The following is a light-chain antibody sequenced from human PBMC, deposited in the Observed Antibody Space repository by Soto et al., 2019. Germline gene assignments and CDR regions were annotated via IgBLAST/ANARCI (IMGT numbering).Light chain of an antibody. Sequence: EIVLTQSPCTLSLSLGERATLSCRASQSVSSSYLAWYQQKPGQAPRLLIYGASSRATGIPDRFSGSGSGTDFTLTISRLEPEDFAVYYCQQYGSSLWTFGQGTKVDIK. J-gene: IGKJ1*01. V-gene: IGKV3-20*01. CDR3: QQYGSSLWT. CDR2: GAS. CDR1: QSVSSSY.